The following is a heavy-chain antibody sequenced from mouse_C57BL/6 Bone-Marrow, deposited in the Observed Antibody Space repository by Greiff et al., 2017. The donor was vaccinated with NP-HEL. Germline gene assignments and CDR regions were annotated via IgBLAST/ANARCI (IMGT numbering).Heavy chain of an antibody. J-gene: IGHJ2*01. CDR3: ASFYYGRSYFDY. CDR1: GFSLTSYG. D-gene: IGHD2-1*01. Sequence: VMLVESGPGLVQPSQSLSITCTVSGFSLTSYGVHWVRQSPGKGLEWLGVIWSGGSTDYNAAFISRLSISKDNSKSQVFFKMNSLQADDTAIYYCASFYYGRSYFDYWGQGTTLTVSS. CDR2: IWSGGST. V-gene: IGHV2-2*01.